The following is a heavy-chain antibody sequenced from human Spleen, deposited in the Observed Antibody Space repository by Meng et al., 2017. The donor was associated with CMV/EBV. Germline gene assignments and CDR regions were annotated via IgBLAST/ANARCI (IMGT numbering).Heavy chain of an antibody. Sequence: SETLSLTCSLSGYSISSGYYWGWIRQPPGKGLEWIGSIYHTGSTYYNPSLKSRVTISVDTSKNQFSLKLSSVTAADTAVYYCARVESVAFDIWGQGTMVTVSS. CDR1: GYSISSGYY. CDR3: ARVESVAFDI. J-gene: IGHJ3*02. V-gene: IGHV4-38-2*02. CDR2: IYHTGST.